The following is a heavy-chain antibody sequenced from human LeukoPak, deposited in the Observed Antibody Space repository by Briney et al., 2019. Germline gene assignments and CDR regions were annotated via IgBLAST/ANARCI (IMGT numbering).Heavy chain of an antibody. CDR3: ARARGRLLLIYF. D-gene: IGHD2-15*01. J-gene: IGHJ4*02. V-gene: IGHV4-4*07. CDR1: GGSFNNYY. CDR2: IYSSGST. Sequence: SETLSLTCTVSGGSFNNYYWNWIRQPAGKGLEWIGRIYSSGSTDYNPSLKSRVAMSVDTSKNQVSLNLTSVTAAGSAVYYWARARGRLLLIYFLGQGTLVTVSS.